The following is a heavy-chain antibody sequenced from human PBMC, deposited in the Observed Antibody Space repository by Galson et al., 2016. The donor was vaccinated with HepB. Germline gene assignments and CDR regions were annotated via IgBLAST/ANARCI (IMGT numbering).Heavy chain of an antibody. V-gene: IGHV3-7*01. CDR2: IKRDGSQK. D-gene: IGHD3-10*01. J-gene: IGHJ4*02. Sequence: SLRLSCAASGFTFSSYWMTWVRQAPGKGLEWVANIKRDGSQKNYVDSVKGRFTISRDNAKNSLYLQMNSLRAEDTAVYYCARDLFRCDYWGQGTLVTVSS. CDR1: GFTFSSYW. CDR3: ARDLFRCDY.